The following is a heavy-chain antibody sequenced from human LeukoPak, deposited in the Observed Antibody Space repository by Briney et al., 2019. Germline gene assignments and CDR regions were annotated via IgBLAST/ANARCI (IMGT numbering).Heavy chain of an antibody. J-gene: IGHJ6*02. D-gene: IGHD6-19*01. Sequence: GASVKVSCKASGGTFSSYAISWVRQAPGQGLEWMGRIIPILGIANYAQKFQGRVTITADKSTSTAYMELSSLRSEDTAVYYCARYSSGRQYYYYGMDVWGQGTTVTVSS. CDR2: IIPILGIA. CDR1: GGTFSSYA. V-gene: IGHV1-69*04. CDR3: ARYSSGRQYYYYGMDV.